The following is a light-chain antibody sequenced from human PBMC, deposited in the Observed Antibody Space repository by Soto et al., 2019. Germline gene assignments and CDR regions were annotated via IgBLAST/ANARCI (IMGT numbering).Light chain of an antibody. V-gene: IGLV2-14*01. Sequence: QSALTQRASVSGSPGQSITISCIGTSSDVGGYNYVSWYQQHPGKAPKLMIYDVSNRPSGVSNRFSGSKSGNTASLTISGLQAEDEADYYCSSYTSSSTLYVFGTGTKVT. CDR1: SSDVGGYNY. CDR3: SSYTSSSTLYV. J-gene: IGLJ1*01. CDR2: DVS.